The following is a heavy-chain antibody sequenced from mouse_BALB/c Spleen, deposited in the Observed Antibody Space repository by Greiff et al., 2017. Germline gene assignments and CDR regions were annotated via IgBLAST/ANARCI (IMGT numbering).Heavy chain of an antibody. J-gene: IGHJ2*01. CDR2: IWAGGST. V-gene: IGHV2-9*02. CDR3: ARDGPDYFDY. Sequence: VQVVESGPGLVAPSQSLSLTCTVSGFSLTSYGVHWVRQPPGKGLEWLGVIWAGGSTNYNSALMSRLSISKDNSKSQVFLKMNSLQTDDTAMYYCARDGPDYFDYWGQGTTLTVSS. CDR1: GFSLTSYG.